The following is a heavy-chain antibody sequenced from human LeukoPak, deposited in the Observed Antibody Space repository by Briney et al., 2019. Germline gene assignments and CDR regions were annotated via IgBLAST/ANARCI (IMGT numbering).Heavy chain of an antibody. CDR2: FSYTGRT. J-gene: IGHJ4*02. V-gene: IGHV4-59*01. CDR3: ARDPYGDYRIDY. CDR1: GGSISSYY. D-gene: IGHD4-17*01. Sequence: NPSETLSLTCTVSGGSISSYYWSWIRQPPGKGLEWIGYFSYTGRTNYNPSLKSRVTIAADTSKNQFSLKLSSVTAADTAVYYCARDPYGDYRIDYWGQGTLVTVSS.